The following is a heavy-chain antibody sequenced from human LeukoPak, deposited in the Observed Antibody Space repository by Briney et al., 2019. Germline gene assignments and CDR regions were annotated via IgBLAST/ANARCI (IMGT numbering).Heavy chain of an antibody. J-gene: IGHJ4*02. CDR3: ARDNYYDSSGYPYFDY. V-gene: IGHV3-30-3*01. D-gene: IGHD3-22*01. Sequence: GGSLRLSCAASGFTFSSYAMHWVRQAPGKGLEWVAVISYDGSNKYYADSVKGRFTISRDNPKNTLYLQMNSLRAEDTAVYYCARDNYYDSSGYPYFDYWGQGTLVTVSS. CDR2: ISYDGSNK. CDR1: GFTFSSYA.